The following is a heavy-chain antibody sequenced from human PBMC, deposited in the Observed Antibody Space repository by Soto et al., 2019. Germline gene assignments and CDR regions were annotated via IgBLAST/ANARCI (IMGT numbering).Heavy chain of an antibody. V-gene: IGHV4-34*01. CDR2: INHSGST. D-gene: IGHD3-9*01. CDR3: ARCDYDILTGYYNGIDP. Sequence: SETLSLTCAVYGGSFGGYYWSWIRQPPGKGLEWIGEINHSGSTNYNPSLKSRVTISVDTSKNQFSLKLSSVTAADTAVYYCARCDYDILTGYYNGIDPWGQGTLVTVSS. CDR1: GGSFGGYY. J-gene: IGHJ5*02.